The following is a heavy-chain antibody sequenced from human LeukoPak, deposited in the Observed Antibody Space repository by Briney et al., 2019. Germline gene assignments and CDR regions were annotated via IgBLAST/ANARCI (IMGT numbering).Heavy chain of an antibody. CDR3: ARNTFNWNSFDI. CDR2: IYYSGST. V-gene: IGHV4-39*01. J-gene: IGHJ3*02. CDR1: GGSISSSTYY. D-gene: IGHD1-7*01. Sequence: SETLSLTCTVSGGSISSSTYYWGWIRQPPGKGLEWVGSIYYSGSTYYNPSLKSRVTISADTSKNQFSLKLSSVTAADTALYYCARNTFNWNSFDIWGQRTMVTVSS.